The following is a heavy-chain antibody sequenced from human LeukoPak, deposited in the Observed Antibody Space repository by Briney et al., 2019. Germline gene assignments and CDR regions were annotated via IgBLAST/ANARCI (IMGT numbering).Heavy chain of an antibody. V-gene: IGHV1-2*02. CDR1: GYTFTGYY. J-gene: IGHJ3*02. D-gene: IGHD3-22*01. Sequence: ASVKVSCKASGYTFTGYYMHWVRQAPGQGLEWMGWINPNSGGTNYAQKFQGRVTMTRDTSISTAYMELSRLRSDDTAVYYCAREITMIVVVPRGNAFDIWGQGTMVTVSS. CDR2: INPNSGGT. CDR3: AREITMIVVVPRGNAFDI.